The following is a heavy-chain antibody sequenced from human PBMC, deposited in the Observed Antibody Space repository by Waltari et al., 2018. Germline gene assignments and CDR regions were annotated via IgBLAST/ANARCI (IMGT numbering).Heavy chain of an antibody. CDR1: GGTFSSYA. J-gene: IGHJ6*03. D-gene: IGHD3-10*01. V-gene: IGHV1-69*04. CDR2: IIPILGIA. CDR3: ARGDRGTYVFHPSYYYYMDV. Sequence: QVQLVQSGAEVKKPGSSVKVSCKASGGTFSSYAISWVRQAPGQGREWMGGIIPILGIANYAQKFQGRVTITADESTSTAYMELSSLRSEDTAVYYCARGDRGTYVFHPSYYYYMDVWGKGTTVTVSS.